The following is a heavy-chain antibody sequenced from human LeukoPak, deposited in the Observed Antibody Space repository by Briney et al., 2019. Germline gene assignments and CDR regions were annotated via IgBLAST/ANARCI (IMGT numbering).Heavy chain of an antibody. J-gene: IGHJ3*02. CDR3: AKGARYNWNGPHAFDI. CDR2: FDPEDGET. CDR1: GYTLTELS. D-gene: IGHD1-1*01. Sequence: GASVKVSCKVSGYTLTELSMHWVRQAPGKGLEWMGGFDPEDGETIYAQKFQGRVTMTEDTSTDTAYMELSSLRAEDTAVYYCAKGARYNWNGPHAFDIWGQGTMVTVSS. V-gene: IGHV1-24*01.